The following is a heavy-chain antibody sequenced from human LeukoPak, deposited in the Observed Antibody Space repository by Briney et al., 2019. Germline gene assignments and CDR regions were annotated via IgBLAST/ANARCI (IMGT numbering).Heavy chain of an antibody. J-gene: IGHJ4*02. CDR2: IYSGGST. D-gene: IGHD2-21*02. CDR1: GFTVSSNY. V-gene: IGHV3-66*01. CDR3: ARDRGGNSNGGFDY. Sequence: PGGSLRLSCAASGFTVSSNYMSWVRQAPGKGLEWVSVIYSGGSTYYADSVKGRFTISRDNSKNPLYLQMNSLRAEDTAVYYCARDRGGNSNGGFDYWGQGTLVTVSS.